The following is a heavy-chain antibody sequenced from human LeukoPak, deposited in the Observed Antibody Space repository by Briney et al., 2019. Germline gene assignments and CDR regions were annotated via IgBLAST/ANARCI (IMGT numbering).Heavy chain of an antibody. CDR2: ITSSSSYI. CDR1: GFTFSSYT. CDR3: AKDFPPGSGYTYYYYGMDV. V-gene: IGHV3-21*04. J-gene: IGHJ6*02. D-gene: IGHD3-22*01. Sequence: PGGSLRLSCAASGFTFSSYTMNWVRQAPGKGLEWVSSITSSSSYIYYADSVKGRFTISRDNAKNSLYLQMNSLRAEDTALYYCAKDFPPGSGYTYYYYGMDVWGQGTTVTVSS.